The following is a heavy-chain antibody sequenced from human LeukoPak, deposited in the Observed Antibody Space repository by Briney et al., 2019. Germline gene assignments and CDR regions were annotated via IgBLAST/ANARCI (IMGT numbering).Heavy chain of an antibody. V-gene: IGHV4-61*05. CDR1: GGSISSSSYY. J-gene: IGHJ4*02. CDR3: ARRLVDGASGSYYIDY. Sequence: PSETLSLTCTVSGGSISSSSYYWGWIRQPPGKGLEWIGHIYYSGSTKYNPSLKSRVTISVDTSKNQFSLKLSSVTAADTAVYYCARRLVDGASGSYYIDYWGQGTLVTVSS. CDR2: IYYSGST. D-gene: IGHD3-10*01.